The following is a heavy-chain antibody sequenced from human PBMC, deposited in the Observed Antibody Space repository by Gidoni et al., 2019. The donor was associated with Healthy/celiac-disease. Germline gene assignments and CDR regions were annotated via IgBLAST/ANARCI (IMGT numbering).Heavy chain of an antibody. V-gene: IGHV3-30-3*01. CDR3: ARETPDSGRNDY. Sequence: QVQLVESGGGVVQAGRSLILSCAASGCTFSTYAMHWVRQAPGKGLEWVAVISYDGSNKYYEDSVKGRFTISRDNSKNTLYLQMNSLRAEDTAVYYCARETPDSGRNDYWGQGTLVTVSS. D-gene: IGHD1-26*01. CDR1: GCTFSTYA. J-gene: IGHJ4*02. CDR2: ISYDGSNK.